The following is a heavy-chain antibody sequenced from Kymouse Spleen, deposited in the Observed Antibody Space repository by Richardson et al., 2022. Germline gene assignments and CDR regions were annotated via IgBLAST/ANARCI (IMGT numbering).Heavy chain of an antibody. D-gene: IGHD6-19*01. V-gene: IGHV4-61*01. J-gene: IGHJ4*02. CDR2: IYYSGST. CDR3: ARVDPGIAVAGGLHFDY. CDR1: GGSVSSGSYY. Sequence: QVQLQESGPGLVKPSETLSLTCTVSGGSVSSGSYYWSWIRQPPGKGLEWIGYIYYSGSTNYNPSLKSRVTISVDTSKNQFSLKLSSVTAADTAVYYCARVDPGIAVAGGLHFDYWGQGTLVTVSS.